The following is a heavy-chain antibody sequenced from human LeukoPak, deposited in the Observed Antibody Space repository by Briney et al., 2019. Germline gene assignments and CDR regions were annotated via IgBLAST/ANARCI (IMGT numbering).Heavy chain of an antibody. CDR3: ARHRITMVRGVIRWSWFDP. Sequence: SETLSLTCTVSGGSISSSSYYWGWIRQPPGKGLEWIGSIYYSGSTYYNPSLKSRVTISVDTSKNQFSLKLSSVTAADTAVYYCARHRITMVRGVIRWSWFDPWGQGTLVTVSS. D-gene: IGHD3-10*01. CDR2: IYYSGST. CDR1: GGSISSSSYY. V-gene: IGHV4-39*01. J-gene: IGHJ5*02.